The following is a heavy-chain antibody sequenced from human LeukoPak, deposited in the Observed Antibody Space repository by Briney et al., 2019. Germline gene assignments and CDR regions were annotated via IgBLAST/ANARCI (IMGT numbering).Heavy chain of an antibody. CDR2: ISYDGSNK. J-gene: IGHJ5*02. Sequence: GRSLRLSCAASGFTFSSYGMHWVRQAPGKGLEWVAVISYDGSNKYYANSVKGRFTISRDNSKNTLYLQMNSLRAEDTAVYYCARDSSAVAGHNWFDPWGQGTLVTVSS. D-gene: IGHD6-19*01. CDR1: GFTFSSYG. CDR3: ARDSSAVAGHNWFDP. V-gene: IGHV3-30*03.